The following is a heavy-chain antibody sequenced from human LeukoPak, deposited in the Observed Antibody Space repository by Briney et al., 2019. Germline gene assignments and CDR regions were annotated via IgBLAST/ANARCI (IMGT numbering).Heavy chain of an antibody. CDR3: ARVGLGGYYKY. Sequence: SETLSLTCAVYGGSFSGYYWSWIRQPPGKGLEWIGEINHSGSTNHNPSLKSRVTISVDTSKNQFSLKLSSVTAADTAVCYCARVGLGGYYKYWGQGTLVTVSS. CDR2: INHSGST. J-gene: IGHJ4*02. V-gene: IGHV4-34*01. D-gene: IGHD2-15*01. CDR1: GGSFSGYY.